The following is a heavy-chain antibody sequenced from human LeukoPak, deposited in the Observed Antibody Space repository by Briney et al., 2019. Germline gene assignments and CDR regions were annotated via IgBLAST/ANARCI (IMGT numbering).Heavy chain of an antibody. CDR2: TVPVLHIT. V-gene: IGHV1-69*04. CDR1: GGTFSSYA. CDR3: ASSWYSIGWYGPVLFDP. D-gene: IGHD6-19*01. Sequence: ASVKVSCKASGGTFSSYAISWVRQAPGQGLEWMGRTVPVLHITNYAQSFQGRVTMTADDSTTTAYMELNSLRSEDTAVYYCASSWYSIGWYGPVLFDPWGQGTLVTVSS. J-gene: IGHJ5*02.